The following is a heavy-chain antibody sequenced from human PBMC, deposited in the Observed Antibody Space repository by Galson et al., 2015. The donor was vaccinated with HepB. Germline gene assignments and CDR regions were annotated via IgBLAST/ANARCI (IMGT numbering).Heavy chain of an antibody. J-gene: IGHJ5*02. Sequence: ETLSLTCAVYGGSFSGYYWSWIRQPPGEGLEWIGEINHSGSTNYNPSLKSRVTISVDTSKNQFSLKLSSGTAADTAVYYCSSYYDSSGNNPNWFDPWGQGTLVTVSS. CDR3: SSYYDSSGNNPNWFDP. V-gene: IGHV4-34*01. D-gene: IGHD3-22*01. CDR2: INHSGST. CDR1: GGSFSGYY.